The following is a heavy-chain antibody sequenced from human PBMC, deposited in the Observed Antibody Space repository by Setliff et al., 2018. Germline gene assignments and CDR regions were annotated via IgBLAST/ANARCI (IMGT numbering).Heavy chain of an antibody. D-gene: IGHD2-15*01. CDR1: GDSIITTYF. CDR2: VYHTGTA. Sequence: SETLSLTCTVSGDSIITTYFWSWIRQPPGKGLEFIGYVYHTGTAHYDPSLESRVTLSVDTSKNQFSLKLSSVTAADTAVYYCARGGTYRYFDYWGQGTPVTVSS. V-gene: IGHV4-38-2*02. CDR3: ARGGTYRYFDY. J-gene: IGHJ4*02.